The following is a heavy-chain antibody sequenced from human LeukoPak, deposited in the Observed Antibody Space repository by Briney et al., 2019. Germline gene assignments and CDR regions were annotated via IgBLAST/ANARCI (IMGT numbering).Heavy chain of an antibody. Sequence: SQTLSLTCAISGDSVSSNTAVWNWIRQSPSRGLEWLGRTYYRSKWSNNYAVSVKSRIIINPDTSENQFSLQLNSMTPEDTAVYYCARGDQAFDYWGQGTLVTVSS. CDR3: ARGDQAFDY. J-gene: IGHJ4*02. V-gene: IGHV6-1*01. D-gene: IGHD2-2*01. CDR1: GDSVSSNTAV. CDR2: TYYRSKWSN.